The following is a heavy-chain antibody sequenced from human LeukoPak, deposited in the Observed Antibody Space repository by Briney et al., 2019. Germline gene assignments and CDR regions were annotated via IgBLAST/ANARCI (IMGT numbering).Heavy chain of an antibody. CDR3: CACCGGSCDQYGMQL. D-gene: IGHD2-15*01. CDR2: MSAYNGNT. V-gene: IGHV1-18*01. CDR1: AYTFTSYY. J-gene: IGHJ6*01. Sequence: ASVTVSSSASAYTFTSYYISWVRQAPGQGLQWRGWMSAYNGNTNYEQMFEGRVTMTTDTSTNKAYMELMSMRHDDATVYYCCACCGGSCDQYGMQLWGERTRVTVS.